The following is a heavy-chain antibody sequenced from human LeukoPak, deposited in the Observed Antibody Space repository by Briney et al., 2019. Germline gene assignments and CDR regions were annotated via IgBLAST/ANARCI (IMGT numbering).Heavy chain of an antibody. D-gene: IGHD6-19*01. CDR3: ARRGAGTIRYYYYYYYMDV. CDR1: GGSISSYY. V-gene: IGHV4-59*12. J-gene: IGHJ6*03. Sequence: PSETLSLTCTVSGGSISSYYWSWIRQPPGKGLEWIGYIYYSGSTNYNPSLKSRVTISVDTSKNQFSLKLSSVTAADTAVYYCARRGAGTIRYYYYYYYMDVWGKGTTVTISS. CDR2: IYYSGST.